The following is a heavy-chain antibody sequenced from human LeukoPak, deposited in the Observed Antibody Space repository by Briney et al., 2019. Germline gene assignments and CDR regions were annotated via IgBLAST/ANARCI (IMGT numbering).Heavy chain of an antibody. CDR3: ARDPYDFWSGETQHKPRTYFDY. V-gene: IGHV3-30-3*01. D-gene: IGHD3-3*01. Sequence: PGGSLRLSCAASGFTFSRYAMFWVRQAPGKGPEWVALISYHGSNKYYADSVKGRFTISRDNSKSTLYLQMNSLRAEDTAVYYCARDPYDFWSGETQHKPRTYFDYWGQGTLVTVSS. CDR1: GFTFSRYA. J-gene: IGHJ4*02. CDR2: ISYHGSNK.